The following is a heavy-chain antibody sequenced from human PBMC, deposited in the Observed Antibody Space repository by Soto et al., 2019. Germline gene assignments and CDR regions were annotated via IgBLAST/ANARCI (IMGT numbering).Heavy chain of an antibody. CDR3: ASQRITMVRGVLPGSQSY. J-gene: IGHJ4*02. V-gene: IGHV1-3*01. D-gene: IGHD3-10*01. Sequence: ASVKVSCKASGYTFTSYAMHWVRQAPGQRLEWMGWINAGNGNTKYSQKFQGRVTITRDTSASTAYMELSSLRSEDTAVYYCASQRITMVRGVLPGSQSYWGQGILVTVSS. CDR1: GYTFTSYA. CDR2: INAGNGNT.